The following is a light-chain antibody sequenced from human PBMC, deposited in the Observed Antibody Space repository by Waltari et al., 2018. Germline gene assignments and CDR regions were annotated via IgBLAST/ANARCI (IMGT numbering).Light chain of an antibody. Sequence: QLVVTQSPSASAPLAASVKLTCTLSSGHSSNVIAWHQQRPEKGPWYLRKVNSDGSHSKGDEIPDRFSGSSSGAERYLTISSLKSDDEADYYCETGGHGTWVFGGGTKLTVL. CDR1: SGHSSNV. CDR3: ETGGHGTWV. J-gene: IGLJ3*02. CDR2: VNSDGSH. V-gene: IGLV4-69*01.